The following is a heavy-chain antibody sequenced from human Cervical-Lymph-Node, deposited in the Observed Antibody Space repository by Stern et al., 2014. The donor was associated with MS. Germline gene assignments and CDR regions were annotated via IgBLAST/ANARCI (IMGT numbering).Heavy chain of an antibody. V-gene: IGHV3-33*01. CDR1: GFTFSSFG. CDR3: ARDLTTVTPLFDY. J-gene: IGHJ4*02. Sequence: VQLVESGGGVVQPGRPLRLSCAASGFTFSSFGMHWVRQAPGKGLEWGAVIWYDGSNKYYADSVKGRFTISRDNSKNTLYLQMNSLRAEDTAVYYCARDLTTVTPLFDYWGQGTLVTVSS. D-gene: IGHD4-17*01. CDR2: IWYDGSNK.